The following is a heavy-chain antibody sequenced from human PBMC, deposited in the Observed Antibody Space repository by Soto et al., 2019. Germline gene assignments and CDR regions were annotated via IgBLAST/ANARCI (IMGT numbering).Heavy chain of an antibody. CDR2: IWFDGSNK. V-gene: IGHV3-33*01. D-gene: IGHD2-15*01. J-gene: IGHJ4*02. CDR3: ARGQLPAATTYFDF. Sequence: GGALRLSCAASGFTFSSYAIHWVRQAPGKGLEWVAIIWFDGSNKYYADSVKGRFSISRDNSKNTLFLQMDSLRAEDTAVYYCARGQLPAATTYFDFWGQGTLVTVSS. CDR1: GFTFSSYA.